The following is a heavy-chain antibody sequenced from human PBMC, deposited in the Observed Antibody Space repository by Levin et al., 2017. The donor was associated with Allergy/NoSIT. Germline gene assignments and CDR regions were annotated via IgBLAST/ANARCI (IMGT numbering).Heavy chain of an antibody. D-gene: IGHD3-10*01. Sequence: RRSGPTLVKPTQTLTLTCTFSGFSLTTSGMCVSWIRQPPGNALEWLARIDWDDDKYYSTSLKTRPTISRDTSKNQLVLTMTSMDPVDTATYYCARATNHYYGRGFDYWGQGTPVTVSS. CDR1: GFSLTTSGMC. V-gene: IGHV2-70*11. CDR2: IDWDDDK. J-gene: IGHJ4*02. CDR3: ARATNHYYGRGFDY.